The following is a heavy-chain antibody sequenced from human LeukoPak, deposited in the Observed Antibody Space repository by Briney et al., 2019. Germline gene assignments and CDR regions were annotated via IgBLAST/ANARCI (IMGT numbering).Heavy chain of an antibody. D-gene: IGHD6-19*01. CDR2: ILNTGSNI. V-gene: IGHV3-48*01. CDR3: ASEERIAVAGTFGS. J-gene: IGHJ5*02. CDR1: GFTFSRYS. Sequence: GGSLRLSCAASGFTFSRYSINWVRQVPGKVLEWLSYILNTGSNIYYADSVKGRFTISRDNSKNTLYLQMNSLRAEDTAVYYCASEERIAVAGTFGSWGQGTLVTVSS.